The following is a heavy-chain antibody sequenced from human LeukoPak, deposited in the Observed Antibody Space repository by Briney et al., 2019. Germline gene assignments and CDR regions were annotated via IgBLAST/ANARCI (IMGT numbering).Heavy chain of an antibody. CDR1: GGTFSSYA. CDR3: ARDGEIAAAAYFDY. J-gene: IGHJ4*02. D-gene: IGHD6-13*01. Sequence: GASVKVSCKASGGTFSSYAISWVRQAPGQGLEWMGGIIPIFGTANYAQKFQGRVTITADESTSTAYMELSSLRSEDTAVYYCARDGEIAAAAYFDYWGQGTLVTVSS. CDR2: IIPIFGTA. V-gene: IGHV1-69*13.